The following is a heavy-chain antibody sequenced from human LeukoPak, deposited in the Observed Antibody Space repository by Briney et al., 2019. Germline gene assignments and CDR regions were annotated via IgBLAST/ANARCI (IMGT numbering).Heavy chain of an antibody. CDR3: ARVDGSGSLFFFATDP. CDR1: GGTFSSYA. J-gene: IGHJ5*02. Sequence: ASVKVSCKASGGTFSSYAISWVRQAPGQGLEWMGGIIPIFGTANYAQKFQGRVTITADKSTSTAYMELSSLRSEDTAVYYCARVDGSGSLFFFATDPWGQGTLVTVSS. CDR2: IIPIFGTA. D-gene: IGHD3-10*01. V-gene: IGHV1-69*06.